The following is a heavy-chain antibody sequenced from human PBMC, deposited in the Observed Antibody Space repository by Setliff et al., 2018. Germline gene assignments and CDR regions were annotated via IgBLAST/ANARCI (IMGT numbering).Heavy chain of an antibody. CDR1: GYTFTSYG. Sequence: ASVKVSCKASGYTFTSYGFSWVRQAPGQGLEWMGWISVYNGKTKYAQKFQGRVTMTTATSTRTAYMEVTSLRSDDTAVYYCATEKFPGDWGDYWGQGTLVTVSS. CDR2: ISVYNGKT. D-gene: IGHD2-21*01. V-gene: IGHV1-18*01. J-gene: IGHJ4*02. CDR3: ATEKFPGDWGDY.